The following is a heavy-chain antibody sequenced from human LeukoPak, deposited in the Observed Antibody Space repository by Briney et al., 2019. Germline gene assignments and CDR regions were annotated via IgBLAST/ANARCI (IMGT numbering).Heavy chain of an antibody. J-gene: IGHJ6*03. CDR1: GGSFSGYY. V-gene: IGHV4-34*01. Sequence: SETLSLTCAVYGGSFSGYYWSWIRQPPGKGLEWIGEVNHSGSTNYNPSLKSRVTISVDTSKNQFSLKLSSVTAADTAVYYCARREGYYYYYMDVWGKGTTVTVSS. CDR3: ARREGYYYYYMDV. CDR2: VNHSGST.